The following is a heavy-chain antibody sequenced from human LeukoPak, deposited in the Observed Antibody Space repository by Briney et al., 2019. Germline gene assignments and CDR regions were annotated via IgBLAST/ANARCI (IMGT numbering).Heavy chain of an antibody. CDR2: IYSGGST. D-gene: IGHD3-22*01. CDR3: ARDWDYYDSSGYSDY. J-gene: IGHJ4*02. CDR1: GFTVSSNY. Sequence: GGSLRLSCAASGFTVSSNYMSWVRQAPGKGLEWVSVIYSGGSTYYADSVKGRFTISRDNSKNTLYLQMNSLRAEDTAVYYCARDWDYYDSSGYSDYWGQGTLVTVSS. V-gene: IGHV3-66*01.